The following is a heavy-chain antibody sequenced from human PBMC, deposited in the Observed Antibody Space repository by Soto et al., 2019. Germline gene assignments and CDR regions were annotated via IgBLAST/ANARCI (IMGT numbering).Heavy chain of an antibody. J-gene: IGHJ6*02. V-gene: IGHV3-23*01. D-gene: IGHD4-17*01. CDR2: ISGSGGST. CDR1: EFTFSSYA. Sequence: TVLPLRLSYAASEFTFSSYAMSWVRQTPGKGLEWVSAISGSGGSTYYADSVKGRFTISRDNSKNTLYLQMNSLRAEDTAVYYCAKVPDYGDYRYGMDVWGQGTTVTVSS. CDR3: AKVPDYGDYRYGMDV.